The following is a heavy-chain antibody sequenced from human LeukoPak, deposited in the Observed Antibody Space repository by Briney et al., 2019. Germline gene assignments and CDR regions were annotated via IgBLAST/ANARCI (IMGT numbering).Heavy chain of an antibody. Sequence: GGSLRLSCAASGFTFSGYAMTWVRQAPGKGLEWVASITYNGDFTYYLDSVKGRFTISRDNSKNTLYLQMNNLRGEDTALYYCAKDGLYFDGSAHIYYFDAWGQGVLVAVSS. D-gene: IGHD3-22*01. CDR2: ITYNGDFT. J-gene: IGHJ4*02. CDR1: GFTFSGYA. V-gene: IGHV3-23*01. CDR3: AKDGLYFDGSAHIYYFDA.